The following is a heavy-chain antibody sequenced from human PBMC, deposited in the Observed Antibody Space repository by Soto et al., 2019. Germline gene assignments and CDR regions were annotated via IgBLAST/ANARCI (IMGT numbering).Heavy chain of an antibody. D-gene: IGHD5-18*01. CDR3: ARDNGYSYGYTLDH. CDR2: IYYSGST. J-gene: IGHJ4*02. CDR1: GGSIRNNY. Sequence: SQTLSLTCTVSGGSIRNNYWSWIRQPPGKGLEWIGYIYYSGSTNYNPSLKSRVTISVDTSKNQFSLKLSSVTAADTAVYYCARDNGYSYGYTLDHWGQGTLVTVSS. V-gene: IGHV4-59*01.